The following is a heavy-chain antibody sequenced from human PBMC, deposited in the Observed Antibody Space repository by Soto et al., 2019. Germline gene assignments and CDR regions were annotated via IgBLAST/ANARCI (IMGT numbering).Heavy chain of an antibody. J-gene: IGHJ4*02. V-gene: IGHV4-59*01. CDR3: ALRRTAVVPEY. D-gene: IGHD2-2*01. CDR2: LYYGRSA. CDR1: GDSISSYY. Sequence: QVQLQESGPGLVKPSETLSLTCAVSGDSISSYYCMWIRQPPGKGLESIGYLYYGRSANYNPSLNSRVILTEHTPTNQCSLTLSSMTATDTAVHHCALRRTAVVPEYWGQGTLVTVSS.